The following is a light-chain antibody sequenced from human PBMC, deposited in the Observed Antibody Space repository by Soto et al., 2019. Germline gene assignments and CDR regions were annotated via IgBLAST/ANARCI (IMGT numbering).Light chain of an antibody. CDR2: GAS. Sequence: EIVLTQSPGTLSLSPGERATLSCRASQSVSSSSLAWYQQKPGQAPRLLIYGASSRATGFPDRFSGSGSGTDFTLTISRLEPEDFATYYCQQYNDYPWTFGQGTKVDIK. J-gene: IGKJ1*01. CDR3: QQYNDYPWT. V-gene: IGKV3-20*01. CDR1: QSVSSSS.